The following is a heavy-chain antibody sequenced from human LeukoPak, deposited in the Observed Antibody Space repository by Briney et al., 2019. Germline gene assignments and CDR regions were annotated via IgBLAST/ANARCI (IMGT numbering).Heavy chain of an antibody. J-gene: IGHJ4*02. D-gene: IGHD5-24*01. Sequence: SETLSLTCTVSGGSISSGADYWSWIRQHPGKGLEWIGYVSYSGSTYYNPSLKTRLTISVDTSKDQFSLKLGSVTAADTAFYYCARADMATVFDFWGRGTLVTVSS. CDR3: ARADMATVFDF. CDR2: VSYSGST. CDR1: GGSISSGADY. V-gene: IGHV4-31*03.